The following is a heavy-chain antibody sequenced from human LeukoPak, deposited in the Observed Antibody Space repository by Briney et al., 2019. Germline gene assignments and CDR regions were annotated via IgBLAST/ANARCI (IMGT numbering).Heavy chain of an antibody. CDR1: GGSISSYY. J-gene: IGHJ3*02. CDR3: ARHFGPDVGAFDI. V-gene: IGHV4-59*08. D-gene: IGHD3-3*01. CDR2: IYYSGST. Sequence: PSETLSLTCTVSGGSISSYYWSWIRQPPGKGLEWIGYIYYSGSTNYNPSLKSRVTISVDTSKNQFSLKLSSVTAADTAVYYCARHFGPDVGAFDIWGQGTMVTVSS.